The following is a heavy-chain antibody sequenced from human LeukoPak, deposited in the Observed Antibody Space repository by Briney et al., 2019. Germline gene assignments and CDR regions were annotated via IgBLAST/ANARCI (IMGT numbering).Heavy chain of an antibody. V-gene: IGHV4-39*07. CDR2: IYYSGST. CDR1: GGSISSSSYY. J-gene: IGHJ5*02. Sequence: SETLSLTCTVSGGSISSSSYYWGWIRRPPGKGLEWIGSIYYSGSTYYNPSLKSRVTISVDTSKNQFSLKLSSVTAADTAVYYCARGYGSGSYWDNWFDPWGQGTLVTVSS. CDR3: ARGYGSGSYWDNWFDP. D-gene: IGHD3-10*01.